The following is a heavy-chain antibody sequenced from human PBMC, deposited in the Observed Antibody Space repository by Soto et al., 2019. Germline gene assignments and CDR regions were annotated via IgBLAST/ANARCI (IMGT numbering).Heavy chain of an antibody. J-gene: IGHJ4*02. D-gene: IGHD3-16*01. V-gene: IGHV1-8*01. CDR1: GYTFTSYD. CDR2: MNPNSGNT. CDR3: ARIMGLGEVSPYFDH. Sequence: GASVKVSCKASGYTFTSYDINWVRQAPGQGLEWMGWMNPNSGNTGYAQKFQGRVTMTTDTSTSAAYMDLRSLRSDDTAVYYCARIMGLGEVSPYFDHWGQGARVTVSS.